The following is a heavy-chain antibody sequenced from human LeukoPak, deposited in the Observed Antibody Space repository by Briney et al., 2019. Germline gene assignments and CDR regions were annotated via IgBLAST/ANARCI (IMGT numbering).Heavy chain of an antibody. Sequence: VASVKVSCKASGGTFSSYAISWVRQAPGQGLEWMGGIIPIFGTANYAQKFQGRVTITADKSTSTAYMELSSPRSEDTAVYYCAREGYSSSSYYYYYYYYMDVWGKGTTVTVSS. D-gene: IGHD6-6*01. J-gene: IGHJ6*03. CDR1: GGTFSSYA. CDR3: AREGYSSSSYYYYYYYYMDV. V-gene: IGHV1-69*06. CDR2: IIPIFGTA.